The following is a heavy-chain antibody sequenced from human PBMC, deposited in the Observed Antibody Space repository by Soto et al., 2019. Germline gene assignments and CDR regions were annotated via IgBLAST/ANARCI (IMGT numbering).Heavy chain of an antibody. Sequence: GGSLRLSCAASGFTFSSYWMSWVRQAPGKGLEWVANIKQDGSEKYYVDSVKGRFTISRDNAKNSLYLQMNSLRAEDTAVYYCARLSLGYYDSSGYYGGSGYDYWGQGTLVTVSS. D-gene: IGHD3-22*01. J-gene: IGHJ4*02. CDR2: IKQDGSEK. V-gene: IGHV3-7*05. CDR1: GFTFSSYW. CDR3: ARLSLGYYDSSGYYGGSGYDY.